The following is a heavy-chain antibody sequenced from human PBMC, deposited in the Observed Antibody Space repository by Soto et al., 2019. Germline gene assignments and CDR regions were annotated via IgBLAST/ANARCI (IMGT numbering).Heavy chain of an antibody. V-gene: IGHV4-34*03. CDR3: AHRDSTGTTTYFDS. J-gene: IGHJ4*02. D-gene: IGHD1-1*01. CDR1: GLSFGGYF. Sequence: PPDTVALSCPFYGLSFGGYFLRWVSHPPGKGLEWIGEINHSGSTNYNPSLKSRVTISVDTSKNQFSLKLSSVTAADTATYYCAHRDSTGTTTYFDSWGQGLPVTVSS. CDR2: INHSGST.